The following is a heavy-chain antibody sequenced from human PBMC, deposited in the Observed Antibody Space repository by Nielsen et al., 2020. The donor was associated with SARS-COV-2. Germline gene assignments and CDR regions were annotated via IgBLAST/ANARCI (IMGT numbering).Heavy chain of an antibody. CDR2: MNPNSGNT. Sequence: ASVKVSCKASGYTFTSYGISWVRQATGQGLEWMGWMNPNSGNTGYAQKFQGRVTMTRNTSISTAYMELSSLRSEDTAVYYCARPSGRSSSWYSPFWFDPWGQGTLVTVSS. V-gene: IGHV1-8*02. CDR3: ARPSGRSSSWYSPFWFDP. CDR1: GYTFTSYG. J-gene: IGHJ5*02. D-gene: IGHD6-13*01.